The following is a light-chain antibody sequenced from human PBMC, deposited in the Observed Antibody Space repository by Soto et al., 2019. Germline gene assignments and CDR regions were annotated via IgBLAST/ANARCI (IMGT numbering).Light chain of an antibody. V-gene: IGKV3-11*01. J-gene: IGKJ2*01. CDR1: QSVSSY. CDR3: QQRSSWPRT. Sequence: EIVLTQSPATLSLSPGERATLSCRASQSVSSYLAWYQQKPGQTPRLLIYDASNRATGIPARFSGSWSGTDFTLTISRLEPEDFAVYYCQQRSSWPRTFGQGTKLEIK. CDR2: DAS.